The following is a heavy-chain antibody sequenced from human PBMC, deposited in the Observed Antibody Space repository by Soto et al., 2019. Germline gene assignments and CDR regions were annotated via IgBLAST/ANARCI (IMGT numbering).Heavy chain of an antibody. V-gene: IGHV1-8*01. Sequence: QVQLVQSGAEVKKPGASVKVSCKASGYTFTNYDINWVRQAPGQGLEWMGWMDPKSGNTDYAQKFQGRATITRNTSISTAYLEVSSLSSEDTAVYFCARGRGWRDYWGQGTLVTVSS. CDR1: GYTFTNYD. J-gene: IGHJ4*02. D-gene: IGHD2-15*01. CDR2: MDPKSGNT. CDR3: ARGRGWRDY.